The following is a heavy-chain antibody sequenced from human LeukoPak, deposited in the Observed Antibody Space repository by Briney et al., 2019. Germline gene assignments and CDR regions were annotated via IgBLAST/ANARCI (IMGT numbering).Heavy chain of an antibody. CDR3: TRIPADQTFFDF. V-gene: IGHV3-74*01. CDR1: GFTLNKYR. D-gene: IGHD2-2*01. Sequence: GGSLRLSCAASGFTLNKYRMHWVRQAPGKGLVWVSRINIDGSSISYADSVRGRFTISRDNAKNTLYLQMNNLRAEDTAVYYCTRIPADQTFFDFWGQGTLVTVSS. CDR2: INIDGSSI. J-gene: IGHJ4*02.